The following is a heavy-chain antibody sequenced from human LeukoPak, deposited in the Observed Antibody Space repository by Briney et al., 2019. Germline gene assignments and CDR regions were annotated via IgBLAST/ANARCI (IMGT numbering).Heavy chain of an antibody. V-gene: IGHV3-66*01. Sequence: GGSLRLSCAASGFTVTSNHMSWVRQTPGMGLEWVSVLYRGGITYSAGSVRGRFNPSRDNPENTLYLQMNSLTDEDTAVYYCVRGSFGAATGSGDWGRGTLVTVSS. CDR1: GFTVTSNH. D-gene: IGHD3-3*01. J-gene: IGHJ1*01. CDR3: VRGSFGAATGSGD. CDR2: LYRGGIT.